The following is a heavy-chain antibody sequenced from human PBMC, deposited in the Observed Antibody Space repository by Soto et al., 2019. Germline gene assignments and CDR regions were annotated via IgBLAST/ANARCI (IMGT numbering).Heavy chain of an antibody. CDR2: ISAYNGNT. D-gene: IGHD3-16*01. CDR3: ARCLGYDYVWAGFSYAMDV. Sequence: ASVKVSCKASGSTFTSYGISWVRQAPGQGLERMGWISAYNGNTNYAQKLQGRVTMTTDTSTSTAYMELRSLRSDDTAVYYCARCLGYDYVWAGFSYAMDVWGQGTTVNISS. J-gene: IGHJ6*02. V-gene: IGHV1-18*04. CDR1: GSTFTSYG.